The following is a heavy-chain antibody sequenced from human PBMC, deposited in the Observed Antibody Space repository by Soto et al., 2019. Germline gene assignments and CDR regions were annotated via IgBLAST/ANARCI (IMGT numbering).Heavy chain of an antibody. Sequence: QVQLVQSGAEVKKPGASVKVSCKASGYTFTSYAMHWVRQAPGQRLEWMGRINAGNGNTKYSQKLQXXLXIXXDTPASTAYMELSSLRSEDTAVYYCAPDYGDGFDPWGQGTLVTVSS. J-gene: IGHJ5*02. V-gene: IGHV1-3*01. CDR1: GYTFTSYA. CDR3: APDYGDGFDP. CDR2: INAGNGNT. D-gene: IGHD4-17*01.